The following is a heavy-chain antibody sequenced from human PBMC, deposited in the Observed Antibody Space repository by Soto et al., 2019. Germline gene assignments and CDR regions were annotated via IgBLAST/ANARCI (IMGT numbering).Heavy chain of an antibody. D-gene: IGHD2-21*02. V-gene: IGHV3-21*01. J-gene: IGHJ6*03. CDR3: ARGSAVTPYYMDV. CDR2: ISSSSSYI. Sequence: GSLRLSCAASGFTFSSYSMNWVRQAPGKGLEWVSSISSSSSYIYYADSVKGRFTISRDNAKNSLYLQMNSLRAEDTAVYYCARGSAVTPYYMDVWGKGTTVTVSS. CDR1: GFTFSSYS.